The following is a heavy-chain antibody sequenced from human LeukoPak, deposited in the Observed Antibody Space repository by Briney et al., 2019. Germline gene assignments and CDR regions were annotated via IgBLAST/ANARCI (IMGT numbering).Heavy chain of an antibody. Sequence: PSETLSHTCTVSGGSISSYYWSWIRQPPGKGLEWIGYIYYSGSTNYNPSLKSRVTISVDTSKNQFSLKLSSVTAADTAVYYCARRGSFDIWGQGTMVTVSS. CDR3: ARRGSFDI. CDR2: IYYSGST. J-gene: IGHJ3*02. CDR1: GGSISSYY. V-gene: IGHV4-59*08.